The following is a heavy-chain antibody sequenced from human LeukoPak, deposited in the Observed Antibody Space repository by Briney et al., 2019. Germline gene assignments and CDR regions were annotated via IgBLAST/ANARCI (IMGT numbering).Heavy chain of an antibody. J-gene: IGHJ6*03. CDR1: GFTFDDYG. D-gene: IGHD6-19*01. CDR2: INWNGGST. V-gene: IGHV3-20*04. Sequence: GGSLRLSCAASGFTFDDYGMSWVRQAPGKGLEWVSGINWNGGSTGYADSVKGRFTISRDNAKNSLYLQMNSLRAEDTALYYCARAPNDSSGWYGYYYYYYMDVWGKGTTVTVSS. CDR3: ARAPNDSSGWYGYYYYYYMDV.